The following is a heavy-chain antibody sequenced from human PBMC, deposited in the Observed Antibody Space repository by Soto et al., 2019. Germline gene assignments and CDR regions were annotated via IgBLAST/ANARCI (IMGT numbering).Heavy chain of an antibody. Sequence: SETLSLTCTVSGGSISSSSYYWGWIRQPPGKGLEWIGSIYYSGSTYYNPSLKSRVTISVDTSKNQFSLKLSSVTAADTAVYYCARRLYYDSSGFEGGGLDKWGQGTSVTVSS. CDR2: IYYSGST. J-gene: IGHJ6*02. D-gene: IGHD3-22*01. V-gene: IGHV4-39*01. CDR3: ARRLYYDSSGFEGGGLDK. CDR1: GGSISSSSYY.